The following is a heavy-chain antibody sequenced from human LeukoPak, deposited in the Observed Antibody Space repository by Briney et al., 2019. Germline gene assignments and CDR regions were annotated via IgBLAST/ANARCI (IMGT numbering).Heavy chain of an antibody. V-gene: IGHV3-23*01. D-gene: IGHD2-15*01. CDR3: AGNPLPYCSGGTCPGGFDY. CDR1: GFTFTSSA. J-gene: IGHJ4*02. CDR2: ITATGGTA. Sequence: GGSLRLSCAASGFTFTSSAMSWVRQAPGKGLAWVSGITATGGTAYYADSVKGRFTISRDNSKNSLYLQMNSLRAEDTALYYCAGNPLPYCSGGTCPGGFDYWGRGTLVTVSS.